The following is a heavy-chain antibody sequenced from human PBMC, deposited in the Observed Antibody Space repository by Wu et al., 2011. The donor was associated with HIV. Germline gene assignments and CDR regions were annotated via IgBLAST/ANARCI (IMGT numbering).Heavy chain of an antibody. V-gene: IGHV1-69*06. Sequence: QVQLVQSGAEVKKPGSSVKVSCKASGGTFSSYAISWVRQAPGQGLEWMGGIIPIFGTVNYAQKFQGRVTITADKSTSTAYMELSSLRSEDTAVFYCARQIRGLNEFDVWGQGTLVTVSS. CDR2: IIPIFGTV. J-gene: IGHJ4*02. CDR3: ARQIRGLNEFDV. CDR1: GGTFSSYA. D-gene: IGHD3-10*01.